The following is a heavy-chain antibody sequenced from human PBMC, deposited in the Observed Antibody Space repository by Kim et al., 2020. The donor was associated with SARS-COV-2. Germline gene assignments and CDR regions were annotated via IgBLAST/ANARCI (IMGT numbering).Heavy chain of an antibody. Sequence: GGSLRLSCAASGFTFSDYYMSWIRQAPGKGLEWVSYISSSSSYTNYADSVKGRFTISRDNAKNSLYLQMNSLRAEDTAVYYCARVDCSGGSCYLPDYWGQGTLVTVSS. CDR2: ISSSSSYT. CDR1: GFTFSDYY. J-gene: IGHJ4*02. D-gene: IGHD2-15*01. CDR3: ARVDCSGGSCYLPDY. V-gene: IGHV3-11*06.